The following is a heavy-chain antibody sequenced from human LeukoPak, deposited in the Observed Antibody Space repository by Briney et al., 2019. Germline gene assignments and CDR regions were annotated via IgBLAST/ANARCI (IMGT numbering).Heavy chain of an antibody. D-gene: IGHD2-2*01. J-gene: IGHJ4*02. Sequence: PGGSLRLSCAASGFTFSSYWMSWVRQAPGKGLEWVANIKQDGSEKYYVDCVKGRFTISRDNAKNSLYLQMNSLRAEDTAVYYCARECSSTSCYYDYWGQGTLVTVSS. CDR2: IKQDGSEK. V-gene: IGHV3-7*01. CDR3: ARECSSTSCYYDY. CDR1: GFTFSSYW.